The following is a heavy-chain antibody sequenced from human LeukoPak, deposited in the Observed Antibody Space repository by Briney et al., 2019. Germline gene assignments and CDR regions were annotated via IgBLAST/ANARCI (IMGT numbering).Heavy chain of an antibody. Sequence: SETLSLPCAVYGGFFSGYYWSWIRQPPGKGLEWIGEINHSGSTNYNPSLKSRVTISVDTSKNQFSLKLSSVTAADTAVYYCARDHTYQLFPPYYYYYGMDVWGQGTTVTVSS. CDR1: GGFFSGYY. V-gene: IGHV4-34*01. J-gene: IGHJ6*02. CDR2: INHSGST. CDR3: ARDHTYQLFPPYYYYYGMDV. D-gene: IGHD2-2*01.